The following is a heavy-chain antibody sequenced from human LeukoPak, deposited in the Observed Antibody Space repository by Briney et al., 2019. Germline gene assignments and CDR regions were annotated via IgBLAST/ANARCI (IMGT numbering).Heavy chain of an antibody. CDR1: GFTFSSYG. CDR2: IRYDGSTK. V-gene: IGHV3-30*02. J-gene: IGHJ4*02. Sequence: GGSLRLSCAASGFTFSSYGMHWVRQAPGKGLEWVAFIRYDGSTKYYADSVKGRFTISRDNSKNTLYLQMNSLRPEDTAVYYCAKVVSSSWGYFDYWGQGTPVTVSS. D-gene: IGHD6-13*01. CDR3: AKVVSSSWGYFDY.